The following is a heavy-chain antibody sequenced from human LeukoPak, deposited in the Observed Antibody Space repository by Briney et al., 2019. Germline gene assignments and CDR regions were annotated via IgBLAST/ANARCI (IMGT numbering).Heavy chain of an antibody. CDR3: ARDTRLDY. CDR2: ISTSGSTI. CDR1: GFTFSAYE. Sequence: GGSLRLSCAASGFTFSAYEMNWVRQAPGKALEWVSYISTSGSTIYYADSVKDRFTISRDNAKNSLYLQMNSLRAEDAAVYYCARDTRLDYWGQGTLVTVSS. J-gene: IGHJ4*02. V-gene: IGHV3-48*03.